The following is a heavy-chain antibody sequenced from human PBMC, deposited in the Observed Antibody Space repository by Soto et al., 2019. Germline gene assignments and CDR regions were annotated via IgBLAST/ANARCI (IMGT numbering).Heavy chain of an antibody. CDR1: GYIFTNYW. D-gene: IGHD2-2*01. CDR2: IFPGDSDT. Sequence: GESLKISCQGSGYIFTNYWIGWVRQMPGKGLEWMGIIFPGDSDTRYSPAFRGQVTISAHKSTNTAYLQWSSLRASDTGIYYCTRRGRCKNTSCPGMDVCGQGTTVTVSS. J-gene: IGHJ6*02. CDR3: TRRGRCKNTSCPGMDV. V-gene: IGHV5-51*01.